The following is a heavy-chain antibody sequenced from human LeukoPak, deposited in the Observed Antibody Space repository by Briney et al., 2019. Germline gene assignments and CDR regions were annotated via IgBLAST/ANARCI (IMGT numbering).Heavy chain of an antibody. Sequence: GESLKISCKGSGYSFTSYWIGWVRQMPGKGLEWMGIIYPGDSDTRYSPSFQGQVTISADKSISTAYLQWSSLKASDTAIYYCARHLSGSYNYYYMDVWGKGTTVTVSS. CDR1: GYSFTSYW. J-gene: IGHJ6*03. D-gene: IGHD1-26*01. V-gene: IGHV5-51*01. CDR3: ARHLSGSYNYYYMDV. CDR2: IYPGDSDT.